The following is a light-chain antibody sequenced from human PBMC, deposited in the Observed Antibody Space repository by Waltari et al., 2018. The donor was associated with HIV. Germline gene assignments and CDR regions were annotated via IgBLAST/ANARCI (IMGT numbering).Light chain of an antibody. CDR1: SSDVGGYHY. CDR2: EVS. V-gene: IGLV2-14*01. Sequence: QSALTQPASVSGSPGQSVTISCTGTSSDVGGYHYVSWYQQHPGKAPKLMIYEVSNRPSGVSNRFSGSKSGNTASLTISGLQAEDEVDYYCSSYTSSSTLVFGGGTKLTVL. J-gene: IGLJ2*01. CDR3: SSYTSSSTLV.